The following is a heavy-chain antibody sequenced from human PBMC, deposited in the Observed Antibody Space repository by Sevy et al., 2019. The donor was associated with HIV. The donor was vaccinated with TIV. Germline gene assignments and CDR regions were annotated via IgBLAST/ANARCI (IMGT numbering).Heavy chain of an antibody. CDR1: GFTFSSYS. Sequence: GGSLRLSCAASGFTFSSYSMNWVRQAPGKGLEWVSYISSSSSTIYYADSVKGRFTIYRDNAKNSLYLQMNSVRDEDTAVYYCARENDYVWGSYLPPFDYWGQGTLVTVSS. CDR3: ARENDYVWGSYLPPFDY. CDR2: ISSSSSTI. J-gene: IGHJ4*02. D-gene: IGHD3-16*02. V-gene: IGHV3-48*02.